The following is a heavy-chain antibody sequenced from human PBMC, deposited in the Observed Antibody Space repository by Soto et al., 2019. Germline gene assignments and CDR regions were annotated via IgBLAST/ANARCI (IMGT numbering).Heavy chain of an antibody. Sequence: PGGSLRLSCEASGFTFSIYVMSWVRQAPGKGLEWVSEIIDSGGSTYYADSVKGRFTISRDNSKNTLFLQMNSLRADDTAVYYCAKDLRHYMAAPPEAFDNWGQGTLVTVSS. D-gene: IGHD5-12*01. CDR3: AKDLRHYMAAPPEAFDN. CDR1: GFTFSIYV. V-gene: IGHV3-23*01. CDR2: IIDSGGST. J-gene: IGHJ4*02.